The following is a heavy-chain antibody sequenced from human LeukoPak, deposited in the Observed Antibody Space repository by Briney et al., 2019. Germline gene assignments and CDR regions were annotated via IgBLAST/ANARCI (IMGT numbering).Heavy chain of an antibody. CDR3: ARAPARVEWLLYRYYYYGMDV. CDR2: INPSGGST. Sequence: ASVKVSCKASGYTFTSYYIYWVRQAPGQGLEWMGIINPSGGSTTYAQKFQGRVTMTRDTSTSTVYMELSSLRSEDTAVYYCARAPARVEWLLYRYYYYGMDVWGQGTTVTVSS. J-gene: IGHJ6*02. V-gene: IGHV1-46*01. D-gene: IGHD3-3*01. CDR1: GYTFTSYY.